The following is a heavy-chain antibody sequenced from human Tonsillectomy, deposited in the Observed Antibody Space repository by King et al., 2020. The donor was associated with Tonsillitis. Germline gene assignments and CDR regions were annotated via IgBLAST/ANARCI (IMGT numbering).Heavy chain of an antibody. CDR2: VTGNGGRR. V-gene: IGHV3-23*04. CDR1: GFSFSTFA. J-gene: IGHJ4*02. CDR3: GGGYSNGYGLGPLDY. D-gene: IGHD5-18*01. Sequence: VQLVESGGGLVQPGDSLRLSCVASGFSFSTFAMSWVRQAPGKGLEWVSTVTGNGGRRSYADSVRGRFIISRDISKNTLYLQMNSPRAEDTAVYYCGGGYSNGYGLGPLDYWGQGPLGSASS.